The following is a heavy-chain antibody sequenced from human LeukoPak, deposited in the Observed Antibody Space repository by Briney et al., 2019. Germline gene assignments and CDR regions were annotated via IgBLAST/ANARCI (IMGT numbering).Heavy chain of an antibody. CDR3: ARAESAAAGTSFDY. Sequence: PAGSLRLSCAASGFTFDDYGMSWVRQAPGKGLEWGSGINWNGGSTGYADSVKGRFTISRDNAKNSLYLQMSSLRAEDTALYYCARAESAAAGTSFDYWGQGTLVTVSS. V-gene: IGHV3-20*04. D-gene: IGHD6-13*01. CDR1: GFTFDDYG. CDR2: INWNGGST. J-gene: IGHJ4*02.